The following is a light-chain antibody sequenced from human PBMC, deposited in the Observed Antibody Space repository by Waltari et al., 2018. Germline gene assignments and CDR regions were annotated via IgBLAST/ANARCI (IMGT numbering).Light chain of an antibody. CDR2: TNS. CDR1: FSSIGSNA. Sequence: QSVLTQPPSASGTPGQRVTISCSGSFSSIGSNAVNWYQQLQGTAPKLLIYTNSQRPSVVPDRFSGSKSGTSASLVISGLQSEDEADYYCAAWDDSLNGWVFGGGTKLTVL. J-gene: IGLJ3*02. CDR3: AAWDDSLNGWV. V-gene: IGLV1-44*01.